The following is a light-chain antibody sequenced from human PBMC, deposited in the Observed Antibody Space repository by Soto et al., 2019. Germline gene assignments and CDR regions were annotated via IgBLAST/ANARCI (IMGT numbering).Light chain of an antibody. CDR3: QRYVISSSRT. J-gene: IGKJ1*01. V-gene: IGKV3-20*01. Sequence: IVLTQSPGTRSWSPGERATISCRASQTISSTFLAWYRQRPGQAPRLLIYGASSRATGIPDRFSCSGSGTEFTLTISRLEPEDFAVYYCQRYVISSSRTFGQGTKA. CDR1: QTISSTF. CDR2: GAS.